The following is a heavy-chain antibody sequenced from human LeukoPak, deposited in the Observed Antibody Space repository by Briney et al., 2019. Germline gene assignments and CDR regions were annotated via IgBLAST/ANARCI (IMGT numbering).Heavy chain of an antibody. V-gene: IGHV3-74*01. J-gene: IGHJ4*02. D-gene: IGHD3-22*01. CDR2: MSSDSTRS. CDR3: ARGVYYYDSSGINFDY. CDR1: GFTFSGYW. Sequence: PGGSLRLSCEASGFTFSGYWMHWVRQAPGKGLVWVSRMSSDSTRSSHADSVKGRFTISRDNSKNTLYLQMNSLRAEDTAVYYCARGVYYYDSSGINFDYWGQGTLVTVSS.